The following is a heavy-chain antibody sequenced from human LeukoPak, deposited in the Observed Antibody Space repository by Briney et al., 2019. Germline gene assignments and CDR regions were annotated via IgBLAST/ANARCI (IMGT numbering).Heavy chain of an antibody. V-gene: IGHV3-30*04. J-gene: IGHJ3*02. CDR3: ARDHPMIVVADAFDI. CDR1: GFTFSSYV. Sequence: GGSLRLSCAASGFTFSSYVMHWVRQAPGKGLEWVAVISYDGSNKYYADSVKGRFTISRDNSKNTLYLQMNSLRAEDTAMYYCARDHPMIVVADAFDIWGQGTTVTVSS. D-gene: IGHD3-22*01. CDR2: ISYDGSNK.